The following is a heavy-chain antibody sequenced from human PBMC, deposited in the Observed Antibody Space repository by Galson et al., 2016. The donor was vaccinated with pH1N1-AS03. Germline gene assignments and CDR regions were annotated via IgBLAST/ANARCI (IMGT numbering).Heavy chain of an antibody. CDR3: ARAHYNADYVPDF. J-gene: IGHJ4*02. CDR1: GYSFPTYS. D-gene: IGHD4-17*01. CDR2: VSAYSGDT. V-gene: IGHV1-18*04. Sequence: SCKASGYSFPTYSFNWVRQAPGQGLEWLGWVSAYSGDTHYARKFQGRVTVTTDTSTSPAYMELRSLTSDDTAVYYCARAHYNADYVPDFWGQGTLVTVSS.